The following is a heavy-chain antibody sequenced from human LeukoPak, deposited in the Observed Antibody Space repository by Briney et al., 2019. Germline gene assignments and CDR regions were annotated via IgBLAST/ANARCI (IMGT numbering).Heavy chain of an antibody. Sequence: PSETLSLTCTVSGGSISTSYYYWGWIRQPPGKGLEWIGNIHNSESTYYNPSLKSRVTISVDTSKNQFSLKLSSVTAADTAVYYCGRQVTFGYAYAYYFDYWGQGSLVTVSS. J-gene: IGHJ4*02. CDR1: GGSISTSYYY. V-gene: IGHV4-39*01. CDR2: IHNSEST. D-gene: IGHD5-18*01. CDR3: GRQVTFGYAYAYYFDY.